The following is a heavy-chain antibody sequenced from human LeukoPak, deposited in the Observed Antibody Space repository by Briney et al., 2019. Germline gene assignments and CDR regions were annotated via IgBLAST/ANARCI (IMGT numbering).Heavy chain of an antibody. Sequence: SETLSLTCAVYGGSFSGYYWSWIRQPPGKGLEWIGEINHSGSTNYNPSLKSRVTISVDTSKNQFSLKLSSVTAADTAVYYCAKILGYCSGGSCLFDYWGQGTLVTVSS. J-gene: IGHJ4*02. V-gene: IGHV4-34*01. CDR1: GGSFSGYY. D-gene: IGHD2-15*01. CDR2: INHSGST. CDR3: AKILGYCSGGSCLFDY.